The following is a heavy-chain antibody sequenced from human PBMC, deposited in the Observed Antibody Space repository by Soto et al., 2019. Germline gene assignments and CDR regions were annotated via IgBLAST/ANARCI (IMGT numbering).Heavy chain of an antibody. V-gene: IGHV3-23*01. D-gene: IGHD1-26*01. Sequence: EVHLLEFGGGLVQPGGSLRLSCAASGFTFSNYAMNWVRQAPGKGLAWVSGITGSSGRTFYADSVKGRFTSSRDNSKNTVYLQMNSVRADDMAVYYCAKEYTSTSRGSFDYWGQGALVTVSS. CDR2: ITGSSGRT. J-gene: IGHJ4*02. CDR1: GFTFSNYA. CDR3: AKEYTSTSRGSFDY.